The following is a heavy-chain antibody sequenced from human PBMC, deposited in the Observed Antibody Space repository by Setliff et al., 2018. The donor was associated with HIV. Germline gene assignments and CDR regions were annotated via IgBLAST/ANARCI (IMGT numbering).Heavy chain of an antibody. Sequence: PSETLSLTCAVSGGSMRSSGYSWTWIRQAPGKGLEWVGYIYYNGNAYYNPSLKSRVTISVDRSKNQFSLKLSSVTAADTAVYYCARGGTGYNFWSGFFVRYFDFWGQGSLVTVSS. V-gene: IGHV4-30-2*01. J-gene: IGHJ4*02. CDR2: IYYNGNA. CDR3: ARGGTGYNFWSGFFVRYFDF. CDR1: GGSMRSSGYS. D-gene: IGHD3-3*01.